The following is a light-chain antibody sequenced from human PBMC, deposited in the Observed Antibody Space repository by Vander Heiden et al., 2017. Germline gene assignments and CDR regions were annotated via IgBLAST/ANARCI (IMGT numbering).Light chain of an antibody. CDR1: SSDVGGYNH. CDR3: CSYAGSYTFG. V-gene: IGLV2-11*01. CDR2: DVS. J-gene: IGLJ2*01. Sequence: QSALTQPRSVSGSPGQSVTISCTGTSSDVGGYNHVSWYQQHPGKAPKLMIYDVSQRPSGVPDRFSGSKSDNTASLTISGLQAEDEADYYCCSYAGSYTFGFGGGTKLTVL.